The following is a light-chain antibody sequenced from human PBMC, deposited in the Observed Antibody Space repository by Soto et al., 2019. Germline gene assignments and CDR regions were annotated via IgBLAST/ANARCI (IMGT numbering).Light chain of an antibody. J-gene: IGKJ3*01. CDR3: HQYCRSAPFT. V-gene: IGKV3-20*01. CDR2: GAS. CDR1: QSVSSSF. Sequence: EIVLTQSPGTLSLSPGERATLSCRASQSVSSSFLAWYQQKPGQAPRLLIYGASSRATGIPDRFSGSGAGTDYALHISRLEPEDFLVEYCHQYCRSAPFTFGPGTKVDIK.